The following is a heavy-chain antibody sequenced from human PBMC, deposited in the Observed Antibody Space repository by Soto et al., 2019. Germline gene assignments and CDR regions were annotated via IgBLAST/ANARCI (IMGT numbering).Heavy chain of an antibody. CDR3: ARPSGPLAM. CDR1: GFSFSTYG. D-gene: IGHD3-10*01. V-gene: IGHV3-33*01. CDR2: IWVDGSNK. J-gene: IGHJ3*02. Sequence: GGSLRLSCEASGFSFSTYGMHWVRQAPGKGLEWVAVIWVDGSNKFYADSVKGRFTISRDNSQNTLYLQMNSLRVDDTALYYCARPSGPLAMWGQGTMVTVSS.